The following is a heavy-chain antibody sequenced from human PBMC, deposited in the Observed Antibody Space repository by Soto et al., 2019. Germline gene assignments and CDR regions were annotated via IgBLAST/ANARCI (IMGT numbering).Heavy chain of an antibody. CDR2: IYPGDSDT. V-gene: IGHV5-51*01. CDR1: GYTFTDYW. CDR3: ARHTVTTLEYYYGMDV. J-gene: IGHJ6*02. D-gene: IGHD4-4*01. Sequence: GESLKISCKGSGYTFTDYWIGWVRQLPGKGLEWMGIIYPGDSDTRYSPSFQGHVTITVDKSTSTAYLQWNTLKASDTAMYYCARHTVTTLEYYYGMDVWGQGTTVTVSS.